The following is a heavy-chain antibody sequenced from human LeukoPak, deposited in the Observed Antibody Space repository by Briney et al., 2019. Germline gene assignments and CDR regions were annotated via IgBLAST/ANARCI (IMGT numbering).Heavy chain of an antibody. Sequence: GGSLRLSCAASGFTFSSYEMNWVRQAPGKGLEWVSYISSSGSTIYYADSVKGRFTISRDNAKNSLYLQMNSLRAEDTAVYYCARHPDYYYGMDVWGEGTTVTVSS. CDR1: GFTFSSYE. CDR2: ISSSGSTI. V-gene: IGHV3-48*03. CDR3: ARHPDYYYGMDV. J-gene: IGHJ6*04.